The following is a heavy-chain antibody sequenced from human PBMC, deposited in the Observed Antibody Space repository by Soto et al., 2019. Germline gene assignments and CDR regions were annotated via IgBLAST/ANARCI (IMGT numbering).Heavy chain of an antibody. V-gene: IGHV6-1*01. D-gene: IGHD6-19*01. CDR3: ARGSYYSGWV. J-gene: IGHJ4*02. Sequence: SETLSLTCALSGDSVSSTSTAWGWIRQSPSRGLEWLGRTYYRSNWYTDYAVSVKSRITISPDICKNTFSMQLNSVPPEDTAVYYCARGSYYSGWVWGQGTLVTVSS. CDR1: GDSVSSTSTA. CDR2: TYYRSNWYT.